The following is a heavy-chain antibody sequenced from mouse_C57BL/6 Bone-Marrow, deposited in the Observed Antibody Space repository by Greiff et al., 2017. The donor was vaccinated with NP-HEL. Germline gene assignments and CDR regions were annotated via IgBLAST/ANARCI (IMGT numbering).Heavy chain of an antibody. CDR3: ARWSFTTVNAMDY. Sequence: VQLQQSGAELARPGASVKMSCKASGYTFTSYTMHWVKQRPGQGLEWIGYINPSSGYTKYNQKFKDKATLTADKSSSTAYMQLSSLTSEDSAVYYCARWSFTTVNAMDYWGQGTSVTVSS. CDR2: INPSSGYT. CDR1: GYTFTSYT. D-gene: IGHD1-1*01. V-gene: IGHV1-4*01. J-gene: IGHJ4*01.